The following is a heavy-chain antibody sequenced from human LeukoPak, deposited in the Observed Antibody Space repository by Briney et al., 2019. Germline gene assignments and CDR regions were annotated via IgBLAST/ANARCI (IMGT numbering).Heavy chain of an antibody. Sequence: GGSLRLSCAASGFTFSTYATSWVRQAPGKGLEWVSTISGSGGGTYYADSVKGRFTISRDNSKNTLYLQMNNLRVEDSAVYYCAKDQARADCSSGSCYPFDFWGQGTLVTVSS. CDR1: GFTFSTYA. CDR3: AKDQARADCSSGSCYPFDF. D-gene: IGHD2-15*01. J-gene: IGHJ4*02. CDR2: ISGSGGGT. V-gene: IGHV3-23*01.